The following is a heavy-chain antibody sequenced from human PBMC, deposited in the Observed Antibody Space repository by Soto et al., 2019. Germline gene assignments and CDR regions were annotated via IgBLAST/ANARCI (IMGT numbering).Heavy chain of an antibody. J-gene: IGHJ6*02. Sequence: GGSLRLSCAASGFTFSSYGMHWVRQAPGKGLEWVAVISYDGSNKYYADSVKGRFTISRDNSKNTLYLQMNSLRAEDTAVYYCAITTLEDYRWFGELLPTDGMDVWGQGTTVTVSS. D-gene: IGHD3-10*01. CDR1: GFTFSSYG. V-gene: IGHV3-30*03. CDR2: ISYDGSNK. CDR3: AITTLEDYRWFGELLPTDGMDV.